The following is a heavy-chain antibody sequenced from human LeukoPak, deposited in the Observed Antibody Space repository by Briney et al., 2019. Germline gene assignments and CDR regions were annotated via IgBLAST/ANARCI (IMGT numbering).Heavy chain of an antibody. CDR2: IYTSGST. CDR1: GGSISSGSYY. Sequence: SETLSLTCTVSGGSISSGSYYWSWIRQPAGKGLEWIGCIYTSGSTNFNPSLKSRVTISVDTSKNQFSLKLSSVTAADTAVYYCASLGIAAAGTSYYYYYYMDVWGKGTTVTVSS. CDR3: ASLGIAAAGTSYYYYYYMDV. J-gene: IGHJ6*03. V-gene: IGHV4-61*02. D-gene: IGHD6-13*01.